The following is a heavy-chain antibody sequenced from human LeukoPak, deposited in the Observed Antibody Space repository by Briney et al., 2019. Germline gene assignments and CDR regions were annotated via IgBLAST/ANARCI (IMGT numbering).Heavy chain of an antibody. CDR2: IYYSGST. D-gene: IGHD2-2*02. CDR3: ARLYPPFDY. V-gene: IGHV4-39*01. Sequence: SETLSLTRTVSGGSISSSSYYWGWIRQPPGQGLEWIGSIYYSGSTYYNPSLKSRVTISVDTSKNQFSLKLSSVTAADTAVYYCARLYPPFDYWGQGTPVTVSS. CDR1: GGSISSSSYY. J-gene: IGHJ4*02.